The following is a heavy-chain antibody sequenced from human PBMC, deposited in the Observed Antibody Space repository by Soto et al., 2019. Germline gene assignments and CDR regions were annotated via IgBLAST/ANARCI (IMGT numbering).Heavy chain of an antibody. D-gene: IGHD2-15*01. CDR2: IYPGDSDT. Sequence: GESLKISCKGSGYSFTSYWIGWVRQMPGKGLEWMGIIYPGDSDTRYSPSFQGQVTISADKSISTAYLQWSSLKASDTAMYYCARLQSLGYCSGGSCYGLDYWGQGTLVTVS. J-gene: IGHJ4*02. CDR3: ARLQSLGYCSGGSCYGLDY. V-gene: IGHV5-51*01. CDR1: GYSFTSYW.